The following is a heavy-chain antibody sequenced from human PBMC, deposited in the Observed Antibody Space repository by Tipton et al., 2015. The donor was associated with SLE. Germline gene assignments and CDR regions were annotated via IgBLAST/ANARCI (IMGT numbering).Heavy chain of an antibody. V-gene: IGHV4-34*01. CDR2: INHSGST. CDR1: GGSFSGYY. CDR3: ARGIAAAGAYYFDY. D-gene: IGHD6-13*01. Sequence: TLSLTCAVYGGSFSGYYWSWIRQPPGKGLEWIGEINHSGSTNYNPSLKSRVTISVDTSKNQFSLKLSSVTAADTAVYYYARGIAAAGAYYFDYWGQGTLVTVSS. J-gene: IGHJ4*02.